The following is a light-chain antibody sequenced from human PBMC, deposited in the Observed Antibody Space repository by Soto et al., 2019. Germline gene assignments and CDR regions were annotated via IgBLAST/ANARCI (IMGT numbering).Light chain of an antibody. J-gene: IGKJ2*01. CDR2: TAS. V-gene: IGKV1-17*01. Sequence: DIQMTQSPSSLSASVGDRVTITCRASQGIGTDLGWYQQKPGKAPKRMLYTASTLQSGATSRCSVSGSGTEFTLTVTSLQPEDFATYYCLQHNSYPYTFVQGTKLEIK. CDR3: LQHNSYPYT. CDR1: QGIGTD.